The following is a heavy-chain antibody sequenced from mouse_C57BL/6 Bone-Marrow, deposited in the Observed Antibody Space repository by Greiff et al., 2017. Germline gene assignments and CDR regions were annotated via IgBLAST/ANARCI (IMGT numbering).Heavy chain of an antibody. V-gene: IGHV14-4*01. CDR2: IDPENGDT. Sequence: EVQLQQSGAELVRPGASVKLSCTASGFNIKDDYMHWVKQRPEQGLEWIGWIDPENGDTEYASKFQGKATITADTSSNTAYLQLSSLTSEDTAVYYCTSLFIATVVFDYWCRGTAPTVSA. CDR1: GFNIKDDY. D-gene: IGHD1-1*01. CDR3: TSLFIATVVFDY. J-gene: IGHJ2*01.